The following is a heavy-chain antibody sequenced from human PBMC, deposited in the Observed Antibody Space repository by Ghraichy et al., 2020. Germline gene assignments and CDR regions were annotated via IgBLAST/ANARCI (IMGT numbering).Heavy chain of an antibody. J-gene: IGHJ3*02. CDR1: GYTLTELS. Sequence: ASVKVSCKVSGYTLTELSMHWVRQAPGKGLEWMGGFDPEDGETIYAQKFQGRVTMTEDTSTDTAYMELSSLRSEDTAVYYCATDQGIAVAGPDAFDIWGQGTMVTVSS. CDR2: FDPEDGET. D-gene: IGHD6-19*01. V-gene: IGHV1-24*01. CDR3: ATDQGIAVAGPDAFDI.